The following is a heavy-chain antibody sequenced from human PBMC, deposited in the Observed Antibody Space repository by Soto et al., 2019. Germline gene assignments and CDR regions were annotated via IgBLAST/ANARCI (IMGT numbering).Heavy chain of an antibody. J-gene: IGHJ6*02. Sequence: GGSLRLSCAASGFTFSSYWMSWVRQAPGKGLEWVANIKQDGSEKYYVDSVKGRFTISRDNAKNSLYLQMNSLRAEDTAVYYCARDRYSSSWYSLNLGYYCYGMDVWGQGTTVTVSS. D-gene: IGHD6-13*01. CDR1: GFTFSSYW. V-gene: IGHV3-7*05. CDR3: ARDRYSSSWYSLNLGYYCYGMDV. CDR2: IKQDGSEK.